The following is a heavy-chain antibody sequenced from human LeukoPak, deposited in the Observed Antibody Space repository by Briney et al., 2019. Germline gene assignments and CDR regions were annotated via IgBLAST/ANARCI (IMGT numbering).Heavy chain of an antibody. CDR1: GYSISSSNW. Sequence: SETLSLTCAVSGYSISSSNWWGWIRQPPGKGLEWIGYIYYSGSTYYNPSLKSRVTVSVDTSKSQFSLILSSVTAADTAVYYCARQSSDFWSRPTYYFDFWGQGTLVTVSS. CDR2: IYYSGST. V-gene: IGHV4-28*01. CDR3: ARQSSDFWSRPTYYFDF. J-gene: IGHJ4*02. D-gene: IGHD3-3*01.